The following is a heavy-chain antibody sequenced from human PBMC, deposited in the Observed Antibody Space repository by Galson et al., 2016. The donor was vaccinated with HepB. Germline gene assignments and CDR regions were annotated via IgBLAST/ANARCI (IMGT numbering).Heavy chain of an antibody. CDR2: INAGNGFT. V-gene: IGHV1-3*01. CDR3: ARDYFYASGKRRSFYYYAMDV. J-gene: IGHJ6*02. Sequence: SVKVSCKASGYSFANYPIHWLRQGPGQSLEWVGWINAGNGFTKYSQKFQDRVTITRDTSASTGYLELSSLRSEDTGVFFCARDYFYASGKRRSFYYYAMDVWGQGTTVTVSS. D-gene: IGHD3-10*01. CDR1: GYSFANYP.